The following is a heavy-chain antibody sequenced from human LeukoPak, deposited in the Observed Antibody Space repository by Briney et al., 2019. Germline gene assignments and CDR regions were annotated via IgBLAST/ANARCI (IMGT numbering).Heavy chain of an antibody. CDR2: ISYDGSNK. V-gene: IGHV3-30-3*01. Sequence: GGSLRLSCAASGFTFSSYAMHLVRQAPGKGLEWVAVISYDGSNKYYADSVKGRFTISRDNSKNTLYLQMNSLRAEDTAVYYCARGPNFQWFGWPVDYWGQGTLVTVST. D-gene: IGHD3-10*01. J-gene: IGHJ4*02. CDR3: ARGPNFQWFGWPVDY. CDR1: GFTFSSYA.